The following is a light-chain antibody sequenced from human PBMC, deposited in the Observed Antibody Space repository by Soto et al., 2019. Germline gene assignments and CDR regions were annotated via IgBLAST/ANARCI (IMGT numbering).Light chain of an antibody. CDR1: QSVSSSY. CDR3: QQYGSSPRT. Sequence: EIVLTQSPVTLSFSPGERGTLSCRASQSVSSSYLAWYQQKPGQAPRLLIYGASSRATGIPDRFSGSGSGTDFTLTISRLEPEDFAVYYCQQYGSSPRTFGQGTKV. CDR2: GAS. J-gene: IGKJ1*01. V-gene: IGKV3-20*01.